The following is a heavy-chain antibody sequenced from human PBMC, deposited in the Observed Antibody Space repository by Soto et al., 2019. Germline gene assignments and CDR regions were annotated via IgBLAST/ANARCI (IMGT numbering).Heavy chain of an antibody. V-gene: IGHV4-30-2*01. CDR2: MYHSGSS. CDR3: DSDNTRHPYAFNV. CDR1: GGSISSGSYS. Sequence: QLQLQESGSGLVKPSQTLSLTCAVSGGSISSGSYSWNWIRQPPGNALEWIGYMYHSGSSYYNPSLRSRVTISVDMSRNRFSLTLSSVTAADTGVYYCDSDNTRHPYAFNVWGQGTMVTVSS. J-gene: IGHJ3*01.